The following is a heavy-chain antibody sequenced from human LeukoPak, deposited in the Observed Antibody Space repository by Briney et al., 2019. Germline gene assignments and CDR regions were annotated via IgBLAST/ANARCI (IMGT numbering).Heavy chain of an antibody. CDR1: GFTVSSNY. CDR2: IYSGGST. Sequence: GGSLRLSCAASGFTVSSNYMSWVRQAPGKGLEWVSVIYSGGSTYYADSVKGRFTISRDNSKNTLYLQMNSLRAEDTAVYYCARGGIWFGELFNYYMDVWGKGTTVTIPS. D-gene: IGHD3-10*01. CDR3: ARGGIWFGELFNYYMDV. V-gene: IGHV3-53*01. J-gene: IGHJ6*03.